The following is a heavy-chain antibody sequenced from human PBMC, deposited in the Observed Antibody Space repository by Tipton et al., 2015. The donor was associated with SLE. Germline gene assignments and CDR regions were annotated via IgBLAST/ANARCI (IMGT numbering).Heavy chain of an antibody. CDR2: IHYTVST. J-gene: IGHJ6*03. CDR1: GGSVSSNPHY. CDR3: VRAVAQSSGWEDYYYMDV. D-gene: IGHD6-19*01. Sequence: LRLSCTVSGGSVSSNPHYWSWIRQPPGKGLEWIGDIHYTVSTNYNPSLNSRVTISVDTSKNQFSLKLSSVTAADTAVYYCVRAVAQSSGWEDYYYMDVWGKGTTVTVS. V-gene: IGHV4-61*01.